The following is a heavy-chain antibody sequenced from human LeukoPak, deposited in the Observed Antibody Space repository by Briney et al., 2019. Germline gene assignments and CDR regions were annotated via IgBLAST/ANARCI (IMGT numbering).Heavy chain of an antibody. CDR1: GFTFSSYG. CDR3: AKEHRNGWYPGFDS. V-gene: IGHV3-30*02. D-gene: IGHD6-19*01. J-gene: IGHJ4*02. Sequence: HPGGSLRLSCAASGFTFSSYGMHWVRQAPGKGLEWVAFIRYDGSNKYYADSVKGRFTISRDNYRTTVYLQMNSLRDEDTAVYFCAKEHRNGWYPGFDSWGQGTLVTVSS. CDR2: IRYDGSNK.